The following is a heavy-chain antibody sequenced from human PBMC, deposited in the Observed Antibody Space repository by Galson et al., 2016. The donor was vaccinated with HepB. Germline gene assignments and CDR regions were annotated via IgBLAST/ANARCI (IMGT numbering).Heavy chain of an antibody. J-gene: IGHJ4*02. CDR1: GFTFNNYA. Sequence: SLRLSCAASGFTFNNYALSWVRQAPGKGLEWVSSISGSYGNTYYADSVKGRFTISWDNSESTLYLQMDTLRAEDTAIYYCAKDMYSARYIHYWGQGTLVTGSS. D-gene: IGHD6-19*01. CDR3: AKDMYSARYIHY. V-gene: IGHV3-23*01. CDR2: ISGSYGNT.